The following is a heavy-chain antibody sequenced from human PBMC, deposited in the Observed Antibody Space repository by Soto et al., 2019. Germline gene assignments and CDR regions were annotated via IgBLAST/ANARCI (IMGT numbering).Heavy chain of an antibody. V-gene: IGHV3-23*01. CDR3: AKDSVGSSTSCYRRTDFDD. J-gene: IGHJ4*02. D-gene: IGHD2-2*02. CDR1: GFTFSSYA. CDR2: ISGSGGST. Sequence: GGSLRLSCAASGFTFSSYAMSWVRQAPGKGLEWVSAISGSGGSTYYADSVKGRFTISRDNSKNTLYLQMNSLRAEDTAVYYCAKDSVGSSTSCYRRTDFDDWRQGTLVTVS.